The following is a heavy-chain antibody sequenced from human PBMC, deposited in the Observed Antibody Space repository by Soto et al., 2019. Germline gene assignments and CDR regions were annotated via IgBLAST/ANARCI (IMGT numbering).Heavy chain of an antibody. Sequence: GVSLSLSCLASGIPFGSRAMSWVRQAPGEGLEWVSTITDTGGDTKYADSVRGRFTMSRDNSKKTLYLQMNSLRVEDSALYYCARGSTDSYPGSRIFDFWGRGTLVTVSS. CDR2: ITDTGGDT. J-gene: IGHJ4*02. V-gene: IGHV3-23*01. CDR3: ARGSTDSYPGSRIFDF. CDR1: GIPFGSRA. D-gene: IGHD3-10*01.